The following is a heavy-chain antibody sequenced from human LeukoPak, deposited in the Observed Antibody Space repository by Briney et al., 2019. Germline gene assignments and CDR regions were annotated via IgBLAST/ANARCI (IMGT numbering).Heavy chain of an antibody. J-gene: IGHJ4*02. V-gene: IGHV3-23*01. D-gene: IGHD2-15*01. CDR2: ISGSGGST. Sequence: GGSPILFCAASGFTFISYTMKWVRQVPGQGLEWVSAISGSGGSTYYADSVKGRFTISRDNFKNTLDLQMNSLRAEDTAVYYCAKGLGDCSCGSCYLDYFDYWGQGTLVTVSS. CDR1: GFTFISYT. CDR3: AKGLGDCSCGSCYLDYFDY.